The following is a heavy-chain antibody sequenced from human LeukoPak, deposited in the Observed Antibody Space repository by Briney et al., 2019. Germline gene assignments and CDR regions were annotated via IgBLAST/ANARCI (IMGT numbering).Heavy chain of an antibody. CDR2: ISYDGSNK. Sequence: GKSLRLSCAASGFTFSSYGMHWVRQAPGKGLEWVAVISYDGSNKYYADSVKGRFTISRDNSKNTLYLQMNSLRAEDTAVYYCAKSMDYYYYYMDVWGKGTTVTVSS. J-gene: IGHJ6*03. D-gene: IGHD2-8*01. CDR3: AKSMDYYYYYMDV. CDR1: GFTFSSYG. V-gene: IGHV3-30*18.